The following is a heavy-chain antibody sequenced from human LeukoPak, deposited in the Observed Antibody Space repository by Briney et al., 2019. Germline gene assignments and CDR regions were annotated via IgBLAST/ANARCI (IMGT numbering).Heavy chain of an antibody. D-gene: IGHD2-2*01. CDR2: INHSGST. J-gene: IGHJ6*02. CDR1: GGSFSGYY. CDR3: ASESSTQSYYYYGMDV. V-gene: IGHV4-34*01. Sequence: SETLSLTCAVYGGSFSGYYWSWIRQPPGKGLEWIGEINHSGSTNYNPSLKSRVTISVDTSKNQFSLKLSSVTAADTAVYYCASESSTQSYYYYGMDVWGQGTTVTVS.